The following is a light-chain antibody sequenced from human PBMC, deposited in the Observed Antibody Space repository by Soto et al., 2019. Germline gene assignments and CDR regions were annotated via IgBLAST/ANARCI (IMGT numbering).Light chain of an antibody. V-gene: IGKV4-1*01. J-gene: IGKJ4*01. Sequence: DIVMTQSPDSLAVSLGERATINCKSSRSILYSFNKRNYLAWYQQKPGQPPKLLINWASTREFGVPERFSGSGSGTDFTLTISSLQAEDVAVYYCQQYYSSPLTFGGGTMVEIK. CDR2: WAS. CDR3: QQYYSSPLT. CDR1: RSILYSFNKRNY.